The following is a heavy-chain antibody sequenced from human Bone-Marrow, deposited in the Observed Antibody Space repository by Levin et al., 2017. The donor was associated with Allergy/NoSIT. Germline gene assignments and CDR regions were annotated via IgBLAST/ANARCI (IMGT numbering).Heavy chain of an antibody. CDR1: GYSISSGYY. CDR2: IYHSGST. V-gene: IGHV4-38-2*01. J-gene: IGHJ5*02. Sequence: SETLSLTCAVSGYSISSGYYWGWIRQPPGKGLEWIGSIYHSGSTYYNPSLKSRVTISVDTSKNQFSLKLSSVTAADTAVYYCARVLVSAVTGTTRFDPWGQGTLVTVSS. D-gene: IGHD1-20*01. CDR3: ARVLVSAVTGTTRFDP.